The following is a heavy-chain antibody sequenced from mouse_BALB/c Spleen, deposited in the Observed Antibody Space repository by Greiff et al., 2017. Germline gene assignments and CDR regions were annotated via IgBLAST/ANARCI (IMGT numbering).Heavy chain of an antibody. CDR1: GYTFTSYY. D-gene: IGHD2-3*01. CDR3: TRDGDGYFAY. J-gene: IGHJ3*01. V-gene: IGHV1S81*02. CDR2: INPSNGGT. Sequence: VQLQQSGAELVKPGASVKLSCKASGYTFTSYYMYWVKQRPGQGLEWIGGINPSNGGTNFNEKFKSKATLTVDKSSSTAYMQLSSLTSEDSAVYYCTRDGDGYFAYWGQGTLVTVSA.